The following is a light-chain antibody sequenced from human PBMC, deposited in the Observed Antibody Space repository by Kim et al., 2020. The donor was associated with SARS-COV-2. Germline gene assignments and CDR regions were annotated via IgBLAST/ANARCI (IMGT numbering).Light chain of an antibody. CDR2: EDD. CDR1: SARIDDNY. Sequence: GTTVTISCTRSSARIDDNYVQWYQQRPGRVPTTVIYEDDQRPSGVSDRFSGSIDNSSNSASLTISGLRTEDEADYYCQSYNRDNVIFGGGTQLTVL. J-gene: IGLJ2*01. CDR3: QSYNRDNVI. V-gene: IGLV6-57*03.